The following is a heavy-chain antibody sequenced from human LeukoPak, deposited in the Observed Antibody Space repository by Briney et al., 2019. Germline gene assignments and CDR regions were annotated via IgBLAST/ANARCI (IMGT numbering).Heavy chain of an antibody. V-gene: IGHV1-46*01. Sequence: GASVKVSCKASGYTFTSYGISWVRQAPGQGLEWMGIINPSGGSTSYAQKFQGRVTMTRDMSTSTVYMELSSLRSEDTAVYYCAGIVATVNGFGYWGQGTLVTVSS. CDR3: AGIVATVNGFGY. CDR1: GYTFTSYG. D-gene: IGHD5-12*01. CDR2: INPSGGST. J-gene: IGHJ4*02.